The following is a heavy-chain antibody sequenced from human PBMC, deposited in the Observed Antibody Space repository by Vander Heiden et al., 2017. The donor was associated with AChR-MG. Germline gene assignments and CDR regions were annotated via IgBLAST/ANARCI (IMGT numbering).Heavy chain of an antibody. CDR3: AKGRDCSSTSCYFDY. J-gene: IGHJ4*02. V-gene: IGHV3-9*01. CDR2: ISWNSGSI. D-gene: IGHD2-2*01. CDR1: GFTFDDYA. Sequence: EVQLVESGGGLVQPGRSLRLSCAASGFTFDDYAMHWVRQAPGKGLEWVSGISWNSGSIGYADSVKGRFTISRDNAKNSLYLQMNSLRAEDTALYYCAKGRDCSSTSCYFDYWGQGTLVTVSS.